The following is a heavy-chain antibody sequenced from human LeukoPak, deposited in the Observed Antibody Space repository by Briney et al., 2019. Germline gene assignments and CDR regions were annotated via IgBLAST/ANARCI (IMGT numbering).Heavy chain of an antibody. CDR1: GFTFTDYW. Sequence: PGGPLRLSCAASGFTFTDYWVHCVRQPPEKGLVWVSRIDPDGGDTAYADSVAGRFTISRDNARNMVYLQMNSLRPEDSAVYFCARLSNWSPFEYWGPGTLVTVSS. V-gene: IGHV3-74*01. J-gene: IGHJ4*02. CDR2: IDPDGGDT. D-gene: IGHD1-1*01. CDR3: ARLSNWSPFEY.